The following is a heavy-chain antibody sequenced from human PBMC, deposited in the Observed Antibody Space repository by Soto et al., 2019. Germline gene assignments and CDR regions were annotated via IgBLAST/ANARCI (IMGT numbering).Heavy chain of an antibody. V-gene: IGHV4-59*01. CDR1: GGSISSYY. D-gene: IGHD5-12*01. Sequence: ETLSLTCTVSGGSISSYYWSWIRQPPGKGLEWIGYIYYSGSTNYNPSLKSRVTISVDTSKNQFSLKLSSVTAADTAVYYCARARVLYSGYELDYWGQGTLVTVSS. CDR2: IYYSGST. CDR3: ARARVLYSGYELDY. J-gene: IGHJ4*02.